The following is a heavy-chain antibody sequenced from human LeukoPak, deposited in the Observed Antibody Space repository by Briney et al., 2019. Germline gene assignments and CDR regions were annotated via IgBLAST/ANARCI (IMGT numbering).Heavy chain of an antibody. CDR3: ARGYYDTSGFYLGY. Sequence: HPGGSLRLSCAASGFTFSSYWMHWVRQAPGKGLVWVSRINSDGSSTSYADSVKGRFTISRDNAKNTLYLQMNSLRAEDTAVYYCARGYYDTSGFYLGYWGQGTLVTVSS. D-gene: IGHD3-22*01. CDR2: INSDGSST. CDR1: GFTFSSYW. V-gene: IGHV3-74*01. J-gene: IGHJ4*02.